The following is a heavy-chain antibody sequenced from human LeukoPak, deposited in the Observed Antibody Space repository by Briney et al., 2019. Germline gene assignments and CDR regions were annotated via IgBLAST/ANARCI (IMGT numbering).Heavy chain of an antibody. CDR2: IYYSGTT. CDR1: GGSLTGSY. Sequence: SETLSLTCTVSGGSLTGSYLSGIRQSPGKGLEWIGYIYYSGTTNYNPPLKSRVTISVDTSKNQFSLKLTSVTAADTAVYFCARGGWSLDLWGRGTLVAVSS. D-gene: IGHD1-26*01. CDR3: ARGGWSLDL. V-gene: IGHV4-59*01. J-gene: IGHJ2*01.